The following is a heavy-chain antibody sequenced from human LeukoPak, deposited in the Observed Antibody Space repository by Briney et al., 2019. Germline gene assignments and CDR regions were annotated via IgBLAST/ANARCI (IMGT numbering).Heavy chain of an antibody. CDR1: GYTFTSYY. Sequence: GASVKVSCKASGYTFTSYYMHWVRQAPGQGLEWMGIINPSGGSTSYAQKFQGRVTMTRDTSTSTAYMELSSLRSEDTAVYYCARPYSSGLRGDWFDPWGQGTLVTVSS. J-gene: IGHJ5*02. CDR2: INPSGGST. D-gene: IGHD6-19*01. V-gene: IGHV1-46*01. CDR3: ARPYSSGLRGDWFDP.